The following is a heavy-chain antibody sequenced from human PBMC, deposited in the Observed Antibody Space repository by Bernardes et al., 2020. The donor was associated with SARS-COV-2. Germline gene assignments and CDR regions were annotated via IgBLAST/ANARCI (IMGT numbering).Heavy chain of an antibody. D-gene: IGHD3-10*01. Sequence: GGSLRLSCVASGFTFSSHVMNWVRQAPGKGLEWVSVISTSGGGTYYADSVKGRFTISRDNSKNTLYLQMNSLRAEDTAVYYCAYYWADYWGQGTLVTVSS. V-gene: IGHV3-23*01. CDR2: ISTSGGGT. CDR3: AYYWADY. J-gene: IGHJ4*02. CDR1: GFTFSSHV.